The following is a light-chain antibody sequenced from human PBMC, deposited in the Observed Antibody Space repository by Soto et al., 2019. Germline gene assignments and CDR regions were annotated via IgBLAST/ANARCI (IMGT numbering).Light chain of an antibody. V-gene: IGKV3-20*01. CDR3: QQYGSTPQT. Sequence: EIVLTQSPGTLSLSPGERATLSCRASQSVRSSYLAWFQQKPGQAPRLLIYGASSRATGIPDRFSGSESGADFTLTISRLRPEDFAVYYCQQYGSTPQTFGQGTKLEIK. CDR1: QSVRSSY. CDR2: GAS. J-gene: IGKJ2*01.